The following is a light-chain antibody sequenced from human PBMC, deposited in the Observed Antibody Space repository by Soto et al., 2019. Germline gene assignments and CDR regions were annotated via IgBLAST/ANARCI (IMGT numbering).Light chain of an antibody. CDR3: ISNKTDDTFL. CDR1: SSDIGASNF. Sequence: QSALTQPPSVSGSPGQSITVSCTGTSSDIGASNFVPWYQHLPGRAPKVIIFEATNRPSGVSNRFSGSKSGITASLTISGLQADDADEYFCISNKTDDTFLFGTGTQSPS. CDR2: EAT. J-gene: IGLJ1*01. V-gene: IGLV2-14*01.